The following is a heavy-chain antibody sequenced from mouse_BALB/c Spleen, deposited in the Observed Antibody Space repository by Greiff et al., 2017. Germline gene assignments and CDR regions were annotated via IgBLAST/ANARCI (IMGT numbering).Heavy chain of an antibody. Sequence: DVKLVESGGGLVQPGGSRKLSCAASGFTFSSFGMHWVRQAPEKGLEWVAYISSGSSTIYYADTVKGRFTISRDNPKNTLFLQMTSLRSEDTAMYYCARQTYGNYWYFDVWGAGTTVTVSS. CDR3: ARQTYGNYWYFDV. V-gene: IGHV5-17*02. J-gene: IGHJ1*01. CDR1: GFTFSSFG. CDR2: ISSGSSTI. D-gene: IGHD2-10*02.